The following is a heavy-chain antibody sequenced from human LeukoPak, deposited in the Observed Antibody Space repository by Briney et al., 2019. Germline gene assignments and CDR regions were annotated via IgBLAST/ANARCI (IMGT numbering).Heavy chain of an antibody. CDR2: ISTSSSYI. CDR1: GFTFSRNS. V-gene: IGHV3-21*01. J-gene: IGHJ4*02. Sequence: GGSLRLSCAASGFTFSRNSMNWVRQAPGKGLEWVSSISTSSSYIYYADSVKGRFTISRDNAKNSLYLQMNSLRAEDTAVYYCARTYYDILTGYNPYFDYWGQGTLVTVSS. D-gene: IGHD3-9*01. CDR3: ARTYYDILTGYNPYFDY.